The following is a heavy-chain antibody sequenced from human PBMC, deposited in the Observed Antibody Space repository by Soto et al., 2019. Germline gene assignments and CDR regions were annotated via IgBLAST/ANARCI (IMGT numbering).Heavy chain of an antibody. CDR1: GGSISSSSYY. V-gene: IGHV4-39*01. Sequence: SETLSLTCTVSGGSISSSSYYWGWIRQPPGKGLERIGSIYYSGSTYYNPSLKSRVTISVDTPKNQFSLKLSSVTAADTAVYYCARPLGGSGSYYIGYWGQGTLVTVSS. D-gene: IGHD3-10*01. J-gene: IGHJ4*02. CDR2: IYYSGST. CDR3: ARPLGGSGSYYIGY.